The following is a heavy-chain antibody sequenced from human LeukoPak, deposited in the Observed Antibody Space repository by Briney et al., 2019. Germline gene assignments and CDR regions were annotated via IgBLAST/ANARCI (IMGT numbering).Heavy chain of an antibody. V-gene: IGHV3-30*02. J-gene: IGHJ4*02. Sequence: GGSLRLSCAASGFTFSSYGMHWVRQAPGKGLEWVAFIRYDGSNKYYADSVKGRFTISRDNSKNTLYLQMNSLRAEDTAVYYCAKDRNGGHSSGWYCYFDYWGQGTLVTVSS. CDR1: GFTFSSYG. CDR3: AKDRNGGHSSGWYCYFDY. CDR2: IRYDGSNK. D-gene: IGHD6-19*01.